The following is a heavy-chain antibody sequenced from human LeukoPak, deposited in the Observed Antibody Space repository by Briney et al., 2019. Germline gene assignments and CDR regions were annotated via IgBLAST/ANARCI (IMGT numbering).Heavy chain of an antibody. Sequence: ASVKVSCKASGYNFISYYMHWVRQAPGQGLEWMGIINPSGGSTSYAQKFQDRVTMTRDTSTSTVYMELSSLKSEDTAVYYCAREDVVLVDAVRFYYYGMDVWGQGTTVTVSS. CDR1: GYNFISYY. CDR3: AREDVVLVDAVRFYYYGMDV. CDR2: INPSGGST. J-gene: IGHJ6*02. D-gene: IGHD2-8*01. V-gene: IGHV1-46*01.